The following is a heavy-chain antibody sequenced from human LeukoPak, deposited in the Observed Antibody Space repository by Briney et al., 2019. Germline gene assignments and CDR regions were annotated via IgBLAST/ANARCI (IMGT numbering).Heavy chain of an antibody. CDR2: IYHSGST. J-gene: IGHJ5*02. CDR3: ARSVGWKLQSWFDP. CDR1: GGSISSSNW. D-gene: IGHD1-26*01. V-gene: IGHV4-4*02. Sequence: SETLSLTCAVSGGSISSSNWWSWVRQPPGKGLEWIGEIYHSGSTNYNPSLKSRVTISVDKSKNQFSLKLSSVTAADTAVYYCARSVGWKLQSWFDPWGQGSLVSVSS.